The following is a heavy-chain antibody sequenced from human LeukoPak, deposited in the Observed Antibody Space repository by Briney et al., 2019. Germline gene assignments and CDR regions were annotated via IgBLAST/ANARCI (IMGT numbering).Heavy chain of an antibody. CDR2: IWYDGGNK. D-gene: IGHD3-22*01. J-gene: IGHJ4*02. CDR1: GFTFSSYG. V-gene: IGHV3-33*01. Sequence: GGSLRLSCAASGFTFSSYGMHWVRQAPGKGLEWVAVIWYDGGNKYYADSVKGRFTISRDNSKNTLYLQMNSLRAEDTAVYYCARDATSSDSSGYYPGWGQGTLVTVSS. CDR3: ARDATSSDSSGYYPG.